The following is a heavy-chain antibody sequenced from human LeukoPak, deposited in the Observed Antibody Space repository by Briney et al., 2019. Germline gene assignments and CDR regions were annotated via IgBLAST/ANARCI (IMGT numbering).Heavy chain of an antibody. D-gene: IGHD2-21*02. V-gene: IGHV4-39*01. J-gene: IGHJ3*01. CDR1: GGSISRDTYY. Sequence: SETLSLTCTVSGGSISRDTYYCAWIRQSPGRGLEWLGSVYYSGRTDYNPSLKGRVTIFVDTSKNQLPLRLSAVTAADTAVYYCARHGPVVTATDAFDLWGQGTMVTVSS. CDR2: VYYSGRT. CDR3: ARHGPVVTATDAFDL.